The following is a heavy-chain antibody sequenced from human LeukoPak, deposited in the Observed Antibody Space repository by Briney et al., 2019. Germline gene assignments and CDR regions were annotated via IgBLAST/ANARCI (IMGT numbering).Heavy chain of an antibody. J-gene: IGHJ4*02. D-gene: IGHD5-24*01. CDR2: IWYDGSNK. CDR1: GFTFSSYG. CDR3: ARDSNAEDGYNYFIDY. V-gene: IGHV3-33*01. Sequence: GGSLRLSCAASGFTFSSYGMHWVRQAPGKGLEWAAVIWYDGSNKYYADSVKGRFTISRDNSKNTLYLQMNSLRAEDTAVYYCARDSNAEDGYNYFIDYWGQGTLVTVSS.